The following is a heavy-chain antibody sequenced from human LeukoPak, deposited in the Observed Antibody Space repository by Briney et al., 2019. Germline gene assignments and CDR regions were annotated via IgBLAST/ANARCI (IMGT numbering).Heavy chain of an antibody. V-gene: IGHV3-23*01. D-gene: IGHD3-22*01. CDR2: ISGNGGST. CDR1: GFTFSSYA. CDR3: ARDSSGYASFDY. J-gene: IGHJ4*02. Sequence: GGSLRLSCAASGFTFSSYAMSWVRQAPGKGLEWVSAISGNGGSTYYADSVKGRFTISRDNAKNSLYLQMNSLRAEDTAVYYCARDSSGYASFDYWGQGTLVTVSS.